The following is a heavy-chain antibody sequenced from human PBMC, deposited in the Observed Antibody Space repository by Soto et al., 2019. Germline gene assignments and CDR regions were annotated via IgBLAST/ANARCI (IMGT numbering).Heavy chain of an antibody. V-gene: IGHV3-48*04. CDR1: GFTFSTYA. Sequence: GGSLRLSCAASGFTFSTYAMAWVRQAPGKGLEWVSGISSSGITIDYADSVKGRFSISRDNAKNSLYLQMNSLRAEDTAVYYCARVKLQAIDYWGQGTLVTVSS. CDR3: ARVKLQAIDY. J-gene: IGHJ4*02. CDR2: ISSSGITI. D-gene: IGHD1-7*01.